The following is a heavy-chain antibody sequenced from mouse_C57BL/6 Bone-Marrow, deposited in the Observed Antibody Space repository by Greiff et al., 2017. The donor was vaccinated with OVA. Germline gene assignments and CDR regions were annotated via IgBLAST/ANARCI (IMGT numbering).Heavy chain of an antibody. Sequence: EVKVEESGGGLVQPGGSMKLSCVASGFTFSNYWMNWVRQSPEKGLEWVAQIRLKSDNYATNYAESVKGRFTISRDDSKSSVYLQMNNLRAEDTGIYYCTREAYWGQGTLVTVSA. CDR1: GFTFSNYW. V-gene: IGHV6-3*01. CDR3: TREAY. CDR2: IRLKSDNYAT. J-gene: IGHJ3*01.